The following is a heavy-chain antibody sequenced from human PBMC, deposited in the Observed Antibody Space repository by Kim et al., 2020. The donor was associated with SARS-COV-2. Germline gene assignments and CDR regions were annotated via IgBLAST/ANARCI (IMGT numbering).Heavy chain of an antibody. CDR3: AGGALIWFGELSPPDY. D-gene: IGHD3-10*01. V-gene: IGHV1-3*01. Sequence: ASVKVSCKASGYTFTSYAMHWVRQAPGQRVEWMGWTNAGNGKTKYSQKFQGRVTVTRATSASTAYMELISLRSEDTAVYYCAGGALIWFGELSPPDYWGQGTLVTVSS. CDR2: TNAGNGKT. CDR1: GYTFTSYA. J-gene: IGHJ4*02.